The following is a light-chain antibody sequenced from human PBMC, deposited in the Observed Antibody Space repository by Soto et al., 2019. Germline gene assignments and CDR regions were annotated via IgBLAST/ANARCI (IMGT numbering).Light chain of an antibody. J-gene: IGKJ2*01. V-gene: IGKV3-20*01. CDR3: QQYGSSPYT. CDR2: DAS. Sequence: ETVLTQSPGTLSLSPGERATLSCRASQSVTDNYLAWYQQKPGQSPRLLIYDASSRATGISDRFSGSGSGTDFTLAISRLEPEDFAVYYCQQYGSSPYTFGQGTKLEIK. CDR1: QSVTDNY.